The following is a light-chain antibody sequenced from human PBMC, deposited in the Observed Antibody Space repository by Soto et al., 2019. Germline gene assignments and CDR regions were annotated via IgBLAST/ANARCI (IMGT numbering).Light chain of an antibody. CDR1: QSISSW. J-gene: IGKJ1*01. Sequence: DIQMTQSPSTLSASVGDRVTITCRARQSISSWLAWYQQKPGKAPKLLSYKASSLESGVPSRFSGSGSGTEFTLTISSLQPDDFATYYCQQYNSLWTFGQGTKVEIK. CDR2: KAS. V-gene: IGKV1-5*03. CDR3: QQYNSLWT.